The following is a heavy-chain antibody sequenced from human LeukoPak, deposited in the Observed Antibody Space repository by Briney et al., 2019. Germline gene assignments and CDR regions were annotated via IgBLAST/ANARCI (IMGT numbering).Heavy chain of an antibody. Sequence: PVKVSCKASGGTFSSYTIIWVRQAPGQGLEWKGRFIPILGIANYAQKFQGRVTITADKATRTAYMELSRLRSEETAVYYCASPAYSSSWRTLAHGMDVWGQGNTVTVSS. CDR2: FIPILGIA. J-gene: IGHJ6*02. CDR3: ASPAYSSSWRTLAHGMDV. CDR1: GGTFSSYT. V-gene: IGHV1-69*02. D-gene: IGHD6-13*01.